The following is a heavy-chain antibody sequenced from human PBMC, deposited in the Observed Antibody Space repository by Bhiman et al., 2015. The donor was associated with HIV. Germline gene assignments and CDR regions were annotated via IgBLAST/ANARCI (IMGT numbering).Heavy chain of an antibody. CDR3: ARVFGRERRGGFDY. Sequence: EVQLVESGGRLGPAWGGSLRLSCAASAFTFRTYWMSWVRQAPGKGLEWVANIKQDESEKYYVDSVKGRFTISRDNAKNSLFLQMHSLRAEDTAVYYCARVFGRERRGGFDYWGQGTLVTVSS. CDR2: IKQDESEK. V-gene: IGHV3-7*05. D-gene: IGHD3-10*01. CDR1: AFTFRTYW. J-gene: IGHJ4*02.